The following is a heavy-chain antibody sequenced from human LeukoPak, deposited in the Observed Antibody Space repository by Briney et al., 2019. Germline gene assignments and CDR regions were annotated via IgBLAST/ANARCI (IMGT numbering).Heavy chain of an antibody. CDR1: GFTFSSYG. V-gene: IGHV3-23*01. CDR3: AREGCSSTSCLDY. J-gene: IGHJ4*02. Sequence: GGSLRLSCAASGFTFSSYGVSWVRQAPGKGLEWVSAISGSGGSTYYADSVKGRFTISRDNAKNSPYLQMNSLRAEDTAVYYCAREGCSSTSCLDYWGQGTLVTVSS. CDR2: ISGSGGST. D-gene: IGHD2-2*01.